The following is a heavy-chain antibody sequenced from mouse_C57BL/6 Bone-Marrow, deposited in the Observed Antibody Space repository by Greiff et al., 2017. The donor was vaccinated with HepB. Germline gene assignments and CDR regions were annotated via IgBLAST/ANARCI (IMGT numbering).Heavy chain of an antibody. Sequence: VQLQQSGAELVRPGASVKLSCKASGYTFNDYYINWVKQRPGQGLEWIARIYPGSGNTYYNEKFKGKDTLTAEKSSSTAYMQLSSLTSEDSAVYFCARWTGFYAMDYWGQGTSVTVSS. D-gene: IGHD4-1*01. J-gene: IGHJ4*01. CDR1: GYTFNDYY. V-gene: IGHV1-76*01. CDR3: ARWTGFYAMDY. CDR2: IYPGSGNT.